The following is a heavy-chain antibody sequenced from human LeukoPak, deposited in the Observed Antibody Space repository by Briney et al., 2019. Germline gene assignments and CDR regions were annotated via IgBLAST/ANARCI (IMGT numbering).Heavy chain of an antibody. D-gene: IGHD2-15*01. CDR1: GFTFSSCG. J-gene: IGHJ6*02. Sequence: ERSLRLSCAASGFTFSSCGMHWDRQAPGKGLEWVAVISYDGSNKYYADSVKGRFTVSRDNSKNTLYLQMNSLRAEDTAVYYCAKDRRYCSGGSCLFYYYGMDVWGQGTTVTVSS. CDR3: AKDRRYCSGGSCLFYYYGMDV. CDR2: ISYDGSNK. V-gene: IGHV3-30*18.